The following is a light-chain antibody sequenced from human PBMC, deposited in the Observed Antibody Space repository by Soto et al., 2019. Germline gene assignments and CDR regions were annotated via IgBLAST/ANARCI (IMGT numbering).Light chain of an antibody. J-gene: IGKJ4*01. CDR2: GAF. Sequence: EIVMTQSPATLSVSPGEGATLSCWASQSVAGNLAWYQQKPGQAPRLLIYGAFTRATGIPATFSGSGSGTKFTLTISSLQSEDFAVYYCQQYNKWPLTFGGGTKVEIK. V-gene: IGKV3-15*01. CDR3: QQYNKWPLT. CDR1: QSVAGN.